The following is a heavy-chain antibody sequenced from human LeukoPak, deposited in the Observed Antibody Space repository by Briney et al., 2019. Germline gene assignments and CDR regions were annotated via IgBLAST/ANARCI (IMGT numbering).Heavy chain of an antibody. CDR2: IYYSGST. CDR1: GGSISSSNYY. CDR3: ASTPGLWFGELWD. J-gene: IGHJ4*02. D-gene: IGHD3-10*01. V-gene: IGHV4-30-4*08. Sequence: PSETLSLTCTVSGGSISSSNYYWGWIRQPPGKGLEWIGYIYYSGSTYYNPSLKSRVTISVDTSKNQFSLKLSSVTAADTAVYYCASTPGLWFGELWDWGQGTLVTVSS.